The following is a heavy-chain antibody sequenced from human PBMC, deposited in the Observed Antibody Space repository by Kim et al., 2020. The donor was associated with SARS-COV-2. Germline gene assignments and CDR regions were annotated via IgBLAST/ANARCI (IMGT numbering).Heavy chain of an antibody. CDR3: ARQNEYYDFWSGE. Sequence: GESLKISCKGSGYSFTSYWISWVRQMPGKGLEWMGRIDPSDSYTNYSPSFQGHVTISADKSISTAYLQWSSLKASDTAMYYCARQNEYYDFWSGEWGQGTLVTVSS. V-gene: IGHV5-10-1*01. J-gene: IGHJ4*02. D-gene: IGHD3-3*01. CDR1: GYSFTSYW. CDR2: IDPSDSYT.